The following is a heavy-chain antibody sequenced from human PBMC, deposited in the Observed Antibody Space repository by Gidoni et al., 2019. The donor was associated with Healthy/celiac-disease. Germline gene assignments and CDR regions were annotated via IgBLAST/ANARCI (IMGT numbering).Heavy chain of an antibody. J-gene: IGHJ4*02. CDR3: AKEGSSGSPCDY. D-gene: IGHD3-22*01. V-gene: IGHV3-30*18. CDR2: ISYDGSNK. CDR1: GCPFSSYG. Sequence: QVQLVESVGGVVQPGRSLRLACSASGCPFSSYGMHWVRRAPGQGLEWVAVISYDGSNKYYADSVKGRFTISRDNSKNTLYLQMNSLRAEDTAVYYGAKEGSSGSPCDYWGQGTLVTVSS.